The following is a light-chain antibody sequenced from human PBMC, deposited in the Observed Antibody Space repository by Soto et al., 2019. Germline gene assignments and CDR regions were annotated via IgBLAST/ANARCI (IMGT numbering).Light chain of an antibody. Sequence: EIVLTQSPATLSLSPGERATLSCRASQSVSSYLAWYQQKPGQAPRLLIYDASNRATGIPARFSGSGSGTAFTLPISSLEPEDFAVYYCQQRSNWPLFTFGPGTKVDI. J-gene: IGKJ3*01. V-gene: IGKV3-11*01. CDR1: QSVSSY. CDR3: QQRSNWPLFT. CDR2: DAS.